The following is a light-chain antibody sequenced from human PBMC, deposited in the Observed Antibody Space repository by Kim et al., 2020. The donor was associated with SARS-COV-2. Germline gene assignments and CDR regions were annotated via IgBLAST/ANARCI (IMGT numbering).Light chain of an antibody. V-gene: IGLV3-19*01. CDR3: NSRDTTGYHVV. J-gene: IGLJ2*01. Sequence: SSELTQDPAVSVALGQTVTIACRGDSLRTSYAGWSQQKAGKAPVLVIYDKHSRPSGVPDRFSGSSSGGTASLTITGAQAEDEADYYCNSRDTTGYHVVFGGGTQLTVL. CDR2: DKH. CDR1: SLRTSY.